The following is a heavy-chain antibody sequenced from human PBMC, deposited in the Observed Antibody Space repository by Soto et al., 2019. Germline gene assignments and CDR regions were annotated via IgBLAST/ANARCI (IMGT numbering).Heavy chain of an antibody. CDR1: GGSLSGYY. CDR2: FNHSGDT. J-gene: IGHJ4*02. V-gene: IGHV4-34*01. D-gene: IGHD1-26*01. Sequence: QVQLQQWGAGLLKPSETLSLTCAVYGGSLSGYYWSWIRQPPGKALEWSGEFNHSGDTNYNPSLKSRVTISVDTSKNQLFLNLSSVTAADTAMYYCARHHVRGRTIAGAAEFWGQGTLVTVSS. CDR3: ARHHVRGRTIAGAAEF.